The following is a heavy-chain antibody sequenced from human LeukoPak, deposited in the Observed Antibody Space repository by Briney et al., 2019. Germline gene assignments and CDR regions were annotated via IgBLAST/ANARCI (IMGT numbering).Heavy chain of an antibody. V-gene: IGHV1-18*01. J-gene: IGHJ4*02. Sequence: ASVKVSCKACGYTFTSYGISWVRQAPGQGLEWMGWISAYNGNTSYAQKLQGRVTMTTDTSTSTAYMELRSLTSDDTAVYYCARDSKAGTRPDYWGQGTLVIVSP. CDR1: GYTFTSYG. CDR2: ISAYNGNT. CDR3: ARDSKAGTRPDY.